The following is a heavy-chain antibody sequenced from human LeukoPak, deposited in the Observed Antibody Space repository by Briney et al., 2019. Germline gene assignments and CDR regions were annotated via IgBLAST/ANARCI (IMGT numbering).Heavy chain of an antibody. Sequence: GGSLRLSCAASGFTFSTNAMSWVRRAPGKGLEWVSGIGNRLSDTYYADSVKGRFTISKDNSKNTPYLQMNSLRAEDTAVYYCAKDLHYWGCDYWGQGTLVTVSS. J-gene: IGHJ4*02. CDR2: IGNRLSDT. V-gene: IGHV3-23*01. D-gene: IGHD7-27*01. CDR1: GFTFSTNA. CDR3: AKDLHYWGCDY.